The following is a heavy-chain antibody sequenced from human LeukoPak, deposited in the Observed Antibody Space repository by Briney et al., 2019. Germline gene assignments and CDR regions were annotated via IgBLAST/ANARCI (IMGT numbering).Heavy chain of an antibody. Sequence: EASVKVSCKASGYTFTSYDFNWVRQAPGQRPEWMGWISPNSGDTGYAQKFQDRVTMTRNTSISTAYMELSSLRSDDTAVYYCARGPPNWGYDYWGPGTLVTVSS. CDR3: ARGPPNWGYDY. D-gene: IGHD7-27*01. J-gene: IGHJ4*02. CDR2: ISPNSGDT. V-gene: IGHV1-8*01. CDR1: GYTFTSYD.